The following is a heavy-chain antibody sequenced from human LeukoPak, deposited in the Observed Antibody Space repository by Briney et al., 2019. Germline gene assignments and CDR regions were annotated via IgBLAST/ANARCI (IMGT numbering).Heavy chain of an antibody. CDR2: IYYSGST. CDR1: GGSISSYY. CDR3: ARDNRYGYYYDSSGYYLDWFDP. V-gene: IGHV4-59*01. D-gene: IGHD3-22*01. J-gene: IGHJ5*02. Sequence: MPSETLSLTCTVSGGSISSYYWSWIRQPPGKGLEWIGYIYYSGSTNYNPSLKSRVTISVDTSKNQFSLKLSSVTAADTAVYYCARDNRYGYYYDSSGYYLDWFDPWGQGTLVTVSS.